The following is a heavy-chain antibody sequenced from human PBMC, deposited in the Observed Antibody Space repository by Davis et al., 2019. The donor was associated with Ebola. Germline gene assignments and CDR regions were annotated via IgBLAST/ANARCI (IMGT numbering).Heavy chain of an antibody. V-gene: IGHV3-74*01. CDR1: GFIFSSYW. J-gene: IGHJ4*02. D-gene: IGHD1-14*01. CDR3: TRGDAWGTPKPGDF. Sequence: PGGSLRLSCTASGFIFSSYWMQWVRQAPGSGLIWVSRVKSDGSETNYADSVKGRFTISRDNAKNTLYLQMNSLRAEDTAVYYCTRGDAWGTPKPGDFWGPGTLVTVSS. CDR2: VKSDGSET.